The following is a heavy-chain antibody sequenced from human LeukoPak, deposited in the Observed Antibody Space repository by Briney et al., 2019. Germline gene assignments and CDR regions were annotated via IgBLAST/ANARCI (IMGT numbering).Heavy chain of an antibody. CDR1: GFTYRSYS. J-gene: IGHJ4*02. CDR3: ARGPNPAHFDY. Sequence: GGTLSLSCAASGFTYRSYSMNWVRQAPAKGLARVSSITSSTSYLYYADSVQGPFTIPRDNAKNSLYLQMNSLRAEDTAVYYCARGPNPAHFDYWGQGTLVTVSS. V-gene: IGHV3-21*01. CDR2: ITSSTSYL. D-gene: IGHD4/OR15-4a*01.